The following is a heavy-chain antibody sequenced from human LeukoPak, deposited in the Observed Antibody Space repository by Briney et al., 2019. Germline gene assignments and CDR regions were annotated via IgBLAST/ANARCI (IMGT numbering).Heavy chain of an antibody. V-gene: IGHV4-39*07. J-gene: IGHJ4*02. Sequence: SETLSLTCTVSGGSISSTIYYWGWIRQPPGKGLEWIGSIYYTGTSYNPSLKSRVTISADTSKNQFSLKLISVTAADTAVYYCARDTYFDYWGQGTLVTVSS. CDR1: GGSISSTIYY. CDR2: IYYTGT. CDR3: ARDTYFDY.